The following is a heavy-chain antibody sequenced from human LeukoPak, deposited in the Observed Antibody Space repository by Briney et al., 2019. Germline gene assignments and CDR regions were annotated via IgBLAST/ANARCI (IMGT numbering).Heavy chain of an antibody. Sequence: ASVKVSCKASGYTFTSYAMNCVRQAPGQGLEWMGWINTNTGNPTYAQGFTGRFVFSLDTSVSTAYLQISSLKAEDTAVYYCARGLVVVAATHPGTAFDIWGQGTMVTVSS. J-gene: IGHJ3*02. CDR2: INTNTGNP. D-gene: IGHD2-15*01. CDR3: ARGLVVVAATHPGTAFDI. V-gene: IGHV7-4-1*02. CDR1: GYTFTSYA.